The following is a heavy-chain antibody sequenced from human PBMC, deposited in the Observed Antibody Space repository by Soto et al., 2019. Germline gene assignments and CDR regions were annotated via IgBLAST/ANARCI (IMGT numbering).Heavy chain of an antibody. Sequence: SETLSLTCTVSGGSISSSSYYWGWIRQPPGKGLEWIGNIYYIGTTYYNPSLESRVTIFIDTSKNQFSLNLSAVTAADTAVYFCARGKWDISSWDSYHYMDVWGKGTTVTVSS. D-gene: IGHD6-13*01. CDR3: ARGKWDISSWDSYHYMDV. J-gene: IGHJ6*03. CDR1: GGSISSSSYY. CDR2: IYYIGTT. V-gene: IGHV4-39*01.